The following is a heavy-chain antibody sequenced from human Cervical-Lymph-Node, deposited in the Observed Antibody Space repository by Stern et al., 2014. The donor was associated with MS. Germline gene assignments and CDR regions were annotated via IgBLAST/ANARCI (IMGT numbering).Heavy chain of an antibody. D-gene: IGHD2-21*02. Sequence: DQLVESGAEVKRPGSSVTVSCKSSGDTFSDHSISWVRRAPGHGLEWVGGIIPLFGAADYAQMFQGRVTITADESTTTAYMELSSLRSEDTAIYYCARGAYCGGDCYWGWFDSWGQGTLVTVSS. CDR1: GDTFSDHS. J-gene: IGHJ5*01. CDR2: IIPLFGAA. CDR3: ARGAYCGGDCYWGWFDS. V-gene: IGHV1-69*01.